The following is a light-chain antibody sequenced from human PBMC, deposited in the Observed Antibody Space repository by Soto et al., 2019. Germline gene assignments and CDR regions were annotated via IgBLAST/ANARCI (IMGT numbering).Light chain of an antibody. Sequence: QTVVTQEPSFSVSPGGTVTLTCGLSSGSVSTSYYPSWYQQTPGQAPCTLIYSTNTRSSGVPDRFSGSILGNKAALTITGAQADDESDYYCVLYMGTYVVFGGGTKLTVL. CDR3: VLYMGTYVV. J-gene: IGLJ2*01. CDR2: STN. V-gene: IGLV8-61*01. CDR1: SGSVSTSYY.